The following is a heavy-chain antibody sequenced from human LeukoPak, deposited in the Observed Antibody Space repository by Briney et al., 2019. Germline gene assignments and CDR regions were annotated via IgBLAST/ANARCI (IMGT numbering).Heavy chain of an antibody. CDR3: ARDPTISGSYSDY. CDR2: INSNSRTI. V-gene: IGHV3-48*02. J-gene: IGHJ4*02. CDR1: GFTFSSYM. D-gene: IGHD1-26*01. Sequence: GGSLRLSCAASGFTFSSYMMNWVRQAPGKGLEWVSYINSNSRTIYYADSVKGRFTVSRDNAKNSLYLQMNSLKDEDTAVYYCARDPTISGSYSDYWGQGTLVTVSS.